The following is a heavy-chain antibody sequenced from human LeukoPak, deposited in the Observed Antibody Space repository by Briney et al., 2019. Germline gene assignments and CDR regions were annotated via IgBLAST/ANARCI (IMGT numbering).Heavy chain of an antibody. J-gene: IGHJ5*02. CDR3: ARHQGYCVTNSCGVAWFDP. CDR2: IHYSGGA. V-gene: IGHV4-59*08. D-gene: IGHD2-15*01. Sequence: PSETLSLTCTVSGGSISGYYWSWFRQPPGKGLEWVGYIHYSGGATYIPCLKNRVSISVDASSNQFSLKLNSVTAADTAVYFCARHQGYCVTNSCGVAWFDPWGQGTLVTVSS. CDR1: GGSISGYY.